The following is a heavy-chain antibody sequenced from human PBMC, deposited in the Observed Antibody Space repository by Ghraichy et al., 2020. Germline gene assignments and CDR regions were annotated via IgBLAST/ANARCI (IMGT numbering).Heavy chain of an antibody. CDR3: TRDNPPIEMSTRGAFEF. D-gene: IGHD5-24*01. CDR2: IYYTGIT. Sequence: SDTLSLTCTVSGTSITKYYWSWIRQPPGKGLEWMGYIYYTGITNYNPSLESRVTISVDTSKNQFSLKLSSVTAADTVVYYCTRDNPPIEMSTRGAFEFCGRGTMVTVSS. CDR1: GTSITKYY. V-gene: IGHV4-59*01. J-gene: IGHJ3*01.